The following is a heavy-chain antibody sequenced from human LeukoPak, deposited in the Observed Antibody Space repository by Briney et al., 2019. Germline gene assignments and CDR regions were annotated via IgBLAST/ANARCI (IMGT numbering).Heavy chain of an antibody. Sequence: PSETLSLTCAVYGGSFSGYYWSWVRQPPGKGLEWVGEINHSGSTNYNPSLKSRVTISVDTSKNQFSLKLSSVTAADTAVYYCASILLDGGYVSWGQGTLVTVSS. CDR1: GGSFSGYY. CDR3: ASILLDGGYVS. CDR2: INHSGST. J-gene: IGHJ4*02. D-gene: IGHD5-12*01. V-gene: IGHV4-34*01.